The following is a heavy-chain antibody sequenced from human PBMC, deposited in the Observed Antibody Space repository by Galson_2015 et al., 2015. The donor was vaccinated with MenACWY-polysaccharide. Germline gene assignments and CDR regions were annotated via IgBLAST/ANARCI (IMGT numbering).Heavy chain of an antibody. CDR2: ISGSGGST. V-gene: IGHV3-23*01. CDR3: AKENSYGSNSNLFDY. CDR1: GFTFSSYA. J-gene: IGHJ4*02. D-gene: IGHD4-23*01. Sequence: SLRLSCAASGFTFSSYAMSWVRQAPGKGLEWVSTISGSGGSTFHADSVKGRFTISRDNSKNTLYLQMNSLRVEDTAVFYCAKENSYGSNSNLFDYWGQGTLVTVSS.